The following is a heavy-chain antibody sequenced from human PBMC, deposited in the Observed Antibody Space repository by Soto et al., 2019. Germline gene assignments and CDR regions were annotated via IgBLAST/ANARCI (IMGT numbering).Heavy chain of an antibody. V-gene: IGHV3-53*01. CDR3: ATWLLRELAFDI. CDR1: GFIVNGKKY. J-gene: IGHJ3*02. CDR2: FYLADGT. Sequence: DVQVVESGGGLIQPGGSLRLSCAGSGFIVNGKKYITWVRQAPGKGLDWVSGFYLADGTYYADSVKGRFTVSIDSSKHTVYLQMNNLSPEDTAVYYCATWLLRELAFDIWGLGTMVTVSS. D-gene: IGHD2-15*01.